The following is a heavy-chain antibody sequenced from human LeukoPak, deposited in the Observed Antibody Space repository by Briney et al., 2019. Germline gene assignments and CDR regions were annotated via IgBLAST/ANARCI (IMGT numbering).Heavy chain of an antibody. J-gene: IGHJ4*02. CDR1: GFTVSSNY. Sequence: PGGSLRLSCAASGFTVSSNYMSWVRQAPGKGLEWVGRIKSKTDGGTTDYAAPVKGRFTVSRDDSKNTLYLQMNSLKTEDTAVYYCTAGYSSGWIIEPYYFDYWGQGTLVTVSS. D-gene: IGHD6-19*01. V-gene: IGHV3-15*01. CDR2: IKSKTDGGTT. CDR3: TAGYSSGWIIEPYYFDY.